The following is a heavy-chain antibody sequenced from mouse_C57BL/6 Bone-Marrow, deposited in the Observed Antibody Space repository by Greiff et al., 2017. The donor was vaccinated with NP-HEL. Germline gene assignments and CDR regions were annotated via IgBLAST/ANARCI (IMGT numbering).Heavy chain of an antibody. Sequence: QVQLQQSGAELARPGASVKLSCKASGYTFTSYGISWVKQRTGQGLEWIGEIYPRSGNTYYNEKFKGKATLTVDKSSSTAYMELRSLTSEDSAVYFCASSLYPPFAYWGQGTLVTVSA. CDR1: GYTFTSYG. D-gene: IGHD2-1*01. V-gene: IGHV1-81*01. J-gene: IGHJ3*01. CDR3: ASSLYPPFAY. CDR2: IYPRSGNT.